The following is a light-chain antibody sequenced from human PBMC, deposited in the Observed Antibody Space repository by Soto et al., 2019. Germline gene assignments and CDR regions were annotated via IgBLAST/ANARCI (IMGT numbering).Light chain of an antibody. J-gene: IGKJ4*01. Sequence: EIVLAQSPATLSLSPGERATLSCRASQSISSHLAWYQQKPGQAPRLLMYDVSNRATGIPARFSGSGSGTDFTLTTSSLEPEDFAVYYCQQRPNWPLTFGGGTKVEIK. CDR1: QSISSH. V-gene: IGKV3-11*01. CDR3: QQRPNWPLT. CDR2: DVS.